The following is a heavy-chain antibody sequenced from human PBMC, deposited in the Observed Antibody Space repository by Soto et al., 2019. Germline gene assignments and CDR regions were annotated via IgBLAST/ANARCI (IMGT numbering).Heavy chain of an antibody. CDR3: ARAEYSSSSGARFDY. CDR2: IYYSGST. V-gene: IGHV4-59*01. Sequence: LPETLSLTCTVSGGSISSYYWSWIRQHPGKGLEWIGYIYYSGSTNYNPSLKSRVTISVDTSKNQFSLKLSSVTAADTAVYYCARAEYSSSSGARFDYWGQGTLVTVSS. CDR1: GGSISSYY. J-gene: IGHJ4*02. D-gene: IGHD6-6*01.